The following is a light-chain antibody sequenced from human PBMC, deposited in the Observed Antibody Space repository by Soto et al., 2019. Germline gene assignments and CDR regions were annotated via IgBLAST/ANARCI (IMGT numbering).Light chain of an antibody. CDR1: SGHSSYA. Sequence: QPVLTQSPSASASLGASVKLTCTLSSGHSSYAIAWHQQQTEKGPRYLMKLNSDGSHNKGDGIPDRISGSSSGVERYLTISSLQSEDEADYYCQTWGTGIVVFGAGTKLTVL. J-gene: IGLJ3*02. V-gene: IGLV4-69*01. CDR3: QTWGTGIVV. CDR2: LNSDGSH.